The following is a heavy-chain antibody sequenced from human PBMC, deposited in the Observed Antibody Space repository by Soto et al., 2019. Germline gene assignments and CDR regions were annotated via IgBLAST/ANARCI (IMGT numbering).Heavy chain of an antibody. D-gene: IGHD2-15*01. J-gene: IGHJ5*02. CDR1: GYTFTSYA. CDR3: ARDPYCSGGSCYWVWFCP. Sequence: QVQLVQSGAEVKKPGASVKVSCKASGYTFTSYAMHWVRQAPGQRLEWMGWINAGNGNTKYSQKFQGRVTITRDTYASTGCMELSRMRSEATAVYCCARDPYCSGGSCYWVWFCPWGQGTLVTVS. CDR2: INAGNGNT. V-gene: IGHV1-3*01.